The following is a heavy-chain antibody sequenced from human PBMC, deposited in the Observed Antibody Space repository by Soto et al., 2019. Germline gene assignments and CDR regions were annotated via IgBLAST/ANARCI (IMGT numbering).Heavy chain of an antibody. Sequence: SETLSLTCTVSGGSISTYYWSWIRQSPGKGLEWIGYIYYGGTNYNPSLKSRVTISVDKSKNQFSLKLTSVTAADTAVYYCARQDRYSSGWYGEWLDPWGQGTLVTVSS. CDR3: ARQDRYSSGWYGEWLDP. CDR2: IYYGGT. D-gene: IGHD6-19*01. J-gene: IGHJ5*02. V-gene: IGHV4-59*08. CDR1: GGSISTYY.